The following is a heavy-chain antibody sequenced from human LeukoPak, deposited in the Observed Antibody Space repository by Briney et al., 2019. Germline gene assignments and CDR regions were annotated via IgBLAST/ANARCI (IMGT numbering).Heavy chain of an antibody. CDR2: IYSGGST. V-gene: IGHV3-53*01. Sequence: GGSLRLSCAASGFTVSSNYMSWVRQAPGKGLEWVSVIYSGGSTYYADSVKGRFTISRDNSKDTLYLQMNGLRAEDTAVYYCAREGTPGAFDIWGQGTMVTVSS. J-gene: IGHJ3*02. D-gene: IGHD1-1*01. CDR1: GFTVSSNY. CDR3: AREGTPGAFDI.